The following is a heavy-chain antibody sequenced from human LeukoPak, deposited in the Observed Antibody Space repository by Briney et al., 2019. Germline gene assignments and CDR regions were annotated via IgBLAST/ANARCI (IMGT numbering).Heavy chain of an antibody. D-gene: IGHD2-2*01. V-gene: IGHV4-34*01. CDR3: ARGCSSTSCLYYFDY. CDR1: GGSFSGYY. J-gene: IGHJ4*02. Sequence: PSETLSLTCAVYGGSFSGYYWSWIRQPPGKGLEWIGGINHSGSANYNPSLKSRVTISVDTSKNQFSLKLSSVTAADTAVYYCARGCSSTSCLYYFDYWGQGTLVTVSS. CDR2: INHSGSA.